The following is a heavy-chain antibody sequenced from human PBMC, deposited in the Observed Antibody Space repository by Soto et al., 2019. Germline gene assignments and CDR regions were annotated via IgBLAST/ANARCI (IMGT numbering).Heavy chain of an antibody. CDR3: VKSRGGNNFDFFD. CDR2: VRGNGDPP. CDR1: GFTFSSYA. J-gene: IGHJ4*02. Sequence: GGSLRLSCSASGFTFSSYAMHWVRQAPGKGLEYVSGVRGNGDPPFYADSVKGRFTISRDNSKNTLYLQMSSLSADDTAVYYCVKSRGGNNFDFFDWGQGALVTVSS. V-gene: IGHV3-64D*06. D-gene: IGHD5-12*01.